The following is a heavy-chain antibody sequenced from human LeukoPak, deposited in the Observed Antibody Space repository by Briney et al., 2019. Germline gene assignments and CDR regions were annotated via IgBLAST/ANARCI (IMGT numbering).Heavy chain of an antibody. D-gene: IGHD6-19*01. V-gene: IGHV6-1*01. CDR3: ARSPSPYSSGWYFDY. CDR2: TYQRSKWYN. Sequence: SQTLSLTCAIFGDSVSINSAAWNWIRQSPSRGLEWLGRTYQRSKWYNDYAVSVKSRITINPDISKNQFSLQLNSVTPEDTAVYYCARSPSPYSSGWYFDYWGQGTLDAVSS. CDR1: GDSVSINSAA. J-gene: IGHJ4*02.